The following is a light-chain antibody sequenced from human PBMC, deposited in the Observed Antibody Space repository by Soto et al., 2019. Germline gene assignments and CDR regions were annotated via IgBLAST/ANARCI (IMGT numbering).Light chain of an antibody. CDR3: QQYDDLPLT. J-gene: IGKJ4*01. Sequence: IQLTQSPSSLSAFVGDRVTITCRASQGVSNALAWYQQKPGQPPNLLIYDASNLQTGVPSRFSAYRSETDFTFTISSLQPEDIATYYCQQYDDLPLTFGGGTKVDIK. CDR2: DAS. V-gene: IGKV1-33*01. CDR1: QGVSNA.